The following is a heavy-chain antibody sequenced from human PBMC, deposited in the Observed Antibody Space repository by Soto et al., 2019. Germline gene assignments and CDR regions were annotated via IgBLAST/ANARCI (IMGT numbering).Heavy chain of an antibody. Sequence: GSLRLSCAASGFTFSSYSMNWVRQAPGKGLEWVSSISSSSSYIYYADSVKGRFTISRDNAKNSLYLQMNSLRAEDTAVYYCARDSYPPFNNDILTGYSGRYYYGMDVWGQGTTVTVSS. V-gene: IGHV3-21*01. CDR2: ISSSSSYI. D-gene: IGHD3-9*01. CDR1: GFTFSSYS. J-gene: IGHJ6*02. CDR3: ARDSYPPFNNDILTGYSGRYYYGMDV.